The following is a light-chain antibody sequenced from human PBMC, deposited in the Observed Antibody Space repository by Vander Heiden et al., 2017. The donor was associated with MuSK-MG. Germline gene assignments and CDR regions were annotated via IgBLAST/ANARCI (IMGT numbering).Light chain of an antibody. CDR1: ERVSSCY. J-gene: IGKJ1*01. Sequence: EIVLTPSPGTLSLSPGETAPLSCRDRERVSSCYLDWYQQKPGQAPRLLIDVAYSRDTGIPDRVSGRGSGTDFTLTISRREPEDVAVYYCQQEGSSPRTFGQGTKVEIK. CDR3: QQEGSSPRT. V-gene: IGKV3-20*01. CDR2: VAY.